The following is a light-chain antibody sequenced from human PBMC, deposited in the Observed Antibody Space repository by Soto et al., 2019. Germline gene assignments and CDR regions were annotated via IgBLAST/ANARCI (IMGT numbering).Light chain of an antibody. Sequence: QPVLTQAPSASASLGASVKLTCTLSSGHITYAIAWHQQQPEKGPRYLMKVNSDGSHIKGDGIPDRFSGSSSGSERYLTISTLQSEDEADYYCQSWGLAILVVFGGGTKLTVL. CDR1: SGHITYA. J-gene: IGLJ2*01. V-gene: IGLV4-69*01. CDR2: VNSDGSH. CDR3: QSWGLAILVV.